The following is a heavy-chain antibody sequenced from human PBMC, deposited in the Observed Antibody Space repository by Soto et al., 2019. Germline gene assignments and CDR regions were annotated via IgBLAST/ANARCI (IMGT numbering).Heavy chain of an antibody. Sequence: QVQLVQSGAEVKKPGASVKVSCKASGYTFTSYAMHWVRQAPGQRLEWMGWINAGNGNTKYSQKFQGRVTITRDTSASPAYMELSSLRSEDTAVYYGARGGSLYWYFDRWGRGTLVTVSS. CDR2: INAGNGNT. CDR3: ARGGSLYWYFDR. D-gene: IGHD1-26*01. J-gene: IGHJ2*01. CDR1: GYTFTSYA. V-gene: IGHV1-3*01.